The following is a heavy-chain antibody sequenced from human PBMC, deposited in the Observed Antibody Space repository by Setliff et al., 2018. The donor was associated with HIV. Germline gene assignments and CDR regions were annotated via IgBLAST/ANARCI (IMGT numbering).Heavy chain of an antibody. CDR3: AREGKTALFTKYFDY. D-gene: IGHD5-18*01. CDR1: SGSISSGTYY. J-gene: IGHJ4*01. V-gene: IGHV4-31*03. Sequence: TLSLTCTVSSGSISSGTYYWSWIRPYPGQGLEWIGYIDYIVSAFYNPSLNSRITISRDTSKNQFSLMMNSVTAADTAVYYCAREGKTALFTKYFDYLGHGKLVTVSS. CDR2: IDYIVSA.